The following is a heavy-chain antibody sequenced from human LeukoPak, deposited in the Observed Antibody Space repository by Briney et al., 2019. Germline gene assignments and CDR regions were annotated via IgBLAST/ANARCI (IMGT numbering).Heavy chain of an antibody. J-gene: IGHJ3*02. D-gene: IGHD3-22*01. CDR3: AREEWDGVVIVRGAFDI. V-gene: IGHV3-30*04. CDR2: ISYDGSNR. CDR1: GFTFSSYA. Sequence: GGSLRLSCAASGFTFSSYAMEWVRQAPGKGVEGVAVISYDGSNRYYADSVKGRFTISRDNSKNTLYLQMNSLRAEDTAVYYCAREEWDGVVIVRGAFDIWGQGTMVTVSS.